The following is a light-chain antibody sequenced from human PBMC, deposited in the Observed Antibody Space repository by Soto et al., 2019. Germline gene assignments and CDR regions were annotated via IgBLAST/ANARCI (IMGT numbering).Light chain of an antibody. CDR1: QTVSQY. V-gene: IGKV3-11*01. CDR3: QQRFFWPRT. J-gene: IGKJ4*01. Sequence: EVVLTQSPATLSLSPGETATLSCRASQTVSQYIGWYQQKPGQAPRLLIYDTFKRASDIPARFSGSGSGTDFTLTIRHLESDDVAVYYCQQRFFWPRTFGGGTRVDIK. CDR2: DTF.